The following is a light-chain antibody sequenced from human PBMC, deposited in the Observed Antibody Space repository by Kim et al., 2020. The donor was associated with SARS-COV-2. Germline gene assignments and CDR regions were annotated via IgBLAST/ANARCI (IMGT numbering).Light chain of an antibody. CDR2: QDS. CDR1: KLGDKY. J-gene: IGLJ1*01. Sequence: SYELTQPPSVSVSPGQTASITCSGYKLGDKYACWYQQKPGHSPVLVIYQDSKRPSGIPERFSGSNSGNTATLTISGTQAMDEADYYCQSWDSSSYVFGTG. CDR3: QSWDSSSYV. V-gene: IGLV3-1*01.